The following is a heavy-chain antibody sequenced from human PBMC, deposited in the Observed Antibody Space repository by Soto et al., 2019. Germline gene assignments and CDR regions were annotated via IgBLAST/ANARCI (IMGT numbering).Heavy chain of an antibody. Sequence: SETLSLTCTVSGGSISSSSYYWGWIRQPPGKGLEWIGSIYYSGSTYYNPSLKRRVTISVDTSKNQFSLKLSSVTAADTAVYYCARHTREESITIFGVAFDYWGQGTLVTVSS. V-gene: IGHV4-39*01. CDR2: IYYSGST. J-gene: IGHJ4*02. CDR1: GGSISSSSYY. CDR3: ARHTREESITIFGVAFDY. D-gene: IGHD3-3*01.